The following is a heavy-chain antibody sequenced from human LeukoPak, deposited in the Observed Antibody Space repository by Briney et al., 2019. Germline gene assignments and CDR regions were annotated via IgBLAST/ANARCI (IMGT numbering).Heavy chain of an antibody. CDR3: AKDQQQLAYPFDY. J-gene: IGHJ4*02. V-gene: IGHV3-23*01. CDR2: ISGSGGST. CDR1: TFSGYA. Sequence: PGGSLRLSCAFTFSGYAMSWVHQAPGKGLEWVSAISGSGGSTYYADSVKGRFTISRDNSKNTLYLRMNSLRAEDTAVYYCAKDQQQLAYPFDYWGQGTLVTVSS. D-gene: IGHD1-1*01.